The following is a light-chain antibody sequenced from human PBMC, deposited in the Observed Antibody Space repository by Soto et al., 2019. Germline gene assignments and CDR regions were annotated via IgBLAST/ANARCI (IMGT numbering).Light chain of an antibody. V-gene: IGKV3-20*01. J-gene: IGKJ2*01. CDR3: QQYGSSPPYT. CDR1: QSVSTY. Sequence: EIVLTQSPATLSLSPGERATLSCRASQSVSTYLAWFQQKPGQAPRLLIYDASNRATGIPARFSGSGSGTDFTLTINRLEPEDSAVYYCQQYGSSPPYTFGQGTRWRS. CDR2: DAS.